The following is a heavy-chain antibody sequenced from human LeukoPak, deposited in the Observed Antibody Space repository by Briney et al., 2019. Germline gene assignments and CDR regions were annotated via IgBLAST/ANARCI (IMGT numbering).Heavy chain of an antibody. CDR1: GFSLSTTGMC. J-gene: IGHJ3*02. D-gene: IGHD4-17*01. CDR3: ARMLQAGECFDI. V-gene: IGHV2-70*11. CDR2: IDWDDDK. Sequence: SGPTLVNPTQTLPLTCTFSGFSLSTTGMCVSWIRQPPGKALEWLARIDWDDDKYYSTSLKTRLTISKDTSKNQVVLTMTNMDPVDTATYYCARMLQAGECFDIGGQGTMVTVSS.